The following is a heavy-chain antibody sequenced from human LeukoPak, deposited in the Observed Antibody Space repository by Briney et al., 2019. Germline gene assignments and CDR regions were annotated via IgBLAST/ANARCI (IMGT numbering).Heavy chain of an antibody. D-gene: IGHD2-15*01. Sequence: QPGRSLRLSCAASGFTFSSYAMHWVRQAPGKGLEWVAVISYDGSNKYYADSVKGRFTISRDNSKNTLYLQMNSLRAEDTAVYYCAKSKGEGFRAPFDPWGQGTLVTVSS. CDR1: GFTFSSYA. V-gene: IGHV3-30*04. J-gene: IGHJ5*02. CDR3: AKSKGEGFRAPFDP. CDR2: ISYDGSNK.